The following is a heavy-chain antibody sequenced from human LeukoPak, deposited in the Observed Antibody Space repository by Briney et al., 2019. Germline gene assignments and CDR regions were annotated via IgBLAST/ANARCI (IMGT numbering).Heavy chain of an antibody. CDR2: IWYDGSNK. CDR1: GFTFSSYG. J-gene: IGHJ4*02. Sequence: GGSLRLSCAASGFTFSSYGMHWVRQAPGKRLEWVAVIWYDGSNKYYADSVKGRFTISRDNSKNTLYLQMNSLRAEDTAVYYCARDVTMIVDYWGQGTLVTVSS. CDR3: ARDVTMIVDY. V-gene: IGHV3-33*01. D-gene: IGHD3-22*01.